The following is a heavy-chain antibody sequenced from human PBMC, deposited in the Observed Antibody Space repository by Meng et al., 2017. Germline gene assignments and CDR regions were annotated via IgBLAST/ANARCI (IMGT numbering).Heavy chain of an antibody. CDR2: ISSSSSYI. D-gene: IGHD5-18*01. CDR1: GVTFSCYS. CDR3: ARDMTLAAAMVY. Sequence: QRGRLRGWLVKPGRSVRLSCAAFGVTFSCYSMIWVRQAPGKGLEWVSSISSSSSYIYYADSVKGRFTIYRDNDKNSLYLKMNSLRAEDTAVYYCARDMTLAAAMVYWGQGTLVTVSS. V-gene: IGHV3-21*01. J-gene: IGHJ4*02.